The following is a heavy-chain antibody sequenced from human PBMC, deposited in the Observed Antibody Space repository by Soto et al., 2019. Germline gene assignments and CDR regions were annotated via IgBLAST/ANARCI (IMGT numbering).Heavy chain of an antibody. Sequence: QVQLVQSGAEVKKPGASVKVSCKASGYTFTSYGISWVRQAPGQGLEWMGWISAYNGNTNYAQKLQGRATMTTDTSTSTAYMELRSLRSDAPAVYYCARDLYCSGGSCYRGPRDPWGQGTLVTVSS. CDR2: ISAYNGNT. CDR3: ARDLYCSGGSCYRGPRDP. J-gene: IGHJ5*02. CDR1: GYTFTSYG. D-gene: IGHD2-15*01. V-gene: IGHV1-18*01.